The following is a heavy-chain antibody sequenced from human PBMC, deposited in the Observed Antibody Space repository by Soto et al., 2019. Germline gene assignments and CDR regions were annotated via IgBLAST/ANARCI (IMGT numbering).Heavy chain of an antibody. CDR2: IWYDGSNR. Sequence: QVQLVESGGGVVQPGRSLRLSCAASGFTFSSCDMHWVRQAPGKGLEWVAVIWYDGSNRYYADSVKGRFTISRDNSKNTLYLQVTSLGVEDTAVYYCAREGTVVAPNFDYWGQGTLVTVSS. CDR3: AREGTVVAPNFDY. CDR1: GFTFSSCD. D-gene: IGHD2-15*01. V-gene: IGHV3-33*01. J-gene: IGHJ4*02.